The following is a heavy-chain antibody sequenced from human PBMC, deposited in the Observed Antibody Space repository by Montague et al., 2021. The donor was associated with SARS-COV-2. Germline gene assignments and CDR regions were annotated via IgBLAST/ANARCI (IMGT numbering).Heavy chain of an antibody. Sequence: CAISGDSVWSNTAAWNWIRQSPSGGLEWLGRTNYRSKWTSDYATSVEGRISIDPDTSKNQFFLHLRSVTPEDTGVYCCVRGTGSAQAGFDAWGQGTLVTVSS. CDR1: GDSVWSNTAA. CDR3: VRGTGSAQAGFDA. CDR2: TNYRSKWTS. D-gene: IGHD4-17*01. J-gene: IGHJ4*02. V-gene: IGHV6-1*01.